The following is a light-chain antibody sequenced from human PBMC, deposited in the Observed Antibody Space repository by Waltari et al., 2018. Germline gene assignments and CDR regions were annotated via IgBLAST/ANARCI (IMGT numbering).Light chain of an antibody. J-gene: IGLJ2*01. V-gene: IGLV2-8*01. CDR1: SSDLGAYSY. CDR2: DVA. CDR3: SSYAGSNNLGI. Sequence: QSALTQPPSASGSPGQSVTIPCTGASSDLGAYSYVSWYQHYPGKAPKLIIYDVAKRPSVGPGRFSGSKSGDTASLTVSGRQTEDEADYYCSSYAGSNNLGIFGGGTKLTVL.